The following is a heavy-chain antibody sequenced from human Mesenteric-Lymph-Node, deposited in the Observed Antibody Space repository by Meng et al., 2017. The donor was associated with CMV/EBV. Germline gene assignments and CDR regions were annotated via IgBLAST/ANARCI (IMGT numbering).Heavy chain of an antibody. CDR3: ARHQRWLKSEGGFNY. V-gene: IGHV4-34*01. Sequence: VQLQHEGAGLLRPSETRSLTCAVYGGSFSGYYWSWTRQPPGKGLEWIGEINHSGSTNYNPSLKSRVTISVDTSKNQFSLKLSSVTAADTAVYYCARHQRWLKSEGGFNYWGQGTLVTVSS. CDR1: GGSFSGYY. J-gene: IGHJ4*02. D-gene: IGHD4-23*01. CDR2: INHSGST.